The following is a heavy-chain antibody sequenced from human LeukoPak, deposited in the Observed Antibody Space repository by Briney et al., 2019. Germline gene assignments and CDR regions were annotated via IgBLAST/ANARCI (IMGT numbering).Heavy chain of an antibody. J-gene: IGHJ4*02. CDR1: GGTFSSYA. Sequence: GASVKVSCKASGGTFSSYAISWVRQAPGQGLEWMGGIIPIFGTANYAQKFQGRVTITADESTSTAYMELSSPRSEDTAVYCCARDRDCSGGSCPAVFDYWGQGTLVTVSS. V-gene: IGHV1-69*13. D-gene: IGHD2-15*01. CDR3: ARDRDCSGGSCPAVFDY. CDR2: IIPIFGTA.